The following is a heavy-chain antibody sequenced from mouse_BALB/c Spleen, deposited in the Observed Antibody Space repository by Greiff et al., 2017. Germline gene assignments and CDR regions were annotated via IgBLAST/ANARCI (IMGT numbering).Heavy chain of an antibody. CDR3: ARRGTTYYFDY. J-gene: IGHJ2*01. Sequence: EVQLQESGGGLVQPGGSRKLSCAASGFTFSSFGMHWVRQAPEKGLEWVAYISSGSSTIYYADTVKGRFTISRDNPKNTLFLQMTSLRSEDTAMYYCARRGTTYYFDYWGQGTTLTVSS. D-gene: IGHD1-1*01. CDR2: ISSGSSTI. V-gene: IGHV5-17*02. CDR1: GFTFSSFG.